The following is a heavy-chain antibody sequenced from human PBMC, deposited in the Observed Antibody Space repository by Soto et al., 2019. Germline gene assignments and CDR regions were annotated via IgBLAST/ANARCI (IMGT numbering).Heavy chain of an antibody. CDR2: IYYSGST. Sequence: QVQLQESGPGLVKPSQTLSLTCTVSGGSISSGGYYWSWIRQHPGKGLEWIGYIYYSGSTYYNPSLKSRVTVSVDTSKNQFSLKLSSVTAADTAVYYCASTRRGRYFDWTRRGPYGMDVWGQGTTVTVSS. CDR1: GGSISSGGYY. V-gene: IGHV4-31*03. D-gene: IGHD3-9*01. CDR3: ASTRRGRYFDWTRRGPYGMDV. J-gene: IGHJ6*02.